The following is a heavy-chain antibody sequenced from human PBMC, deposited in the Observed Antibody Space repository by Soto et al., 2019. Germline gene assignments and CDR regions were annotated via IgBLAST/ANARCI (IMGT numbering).Heavy chain of an antibody. J-gene: IGHJ5*02. CDR3: ARDRGVHCSGGSCYSGWLDP. CDR2: ISAYNGNT. Sequence: GASVKVSGKASGYTFTSYGISWVRQAPGQGLEWMGWISAYNGNTNYAQKLQGRVTMTTDTSTSTAYMELRSLRSDDTAVYYCARDRGVHCSGGSCYSGWLDPWGQGTLVTVSS. V-gene: IGHV1-18*04. D-gene: IGHD2-15*01. CDR1: GYTFTSYG.